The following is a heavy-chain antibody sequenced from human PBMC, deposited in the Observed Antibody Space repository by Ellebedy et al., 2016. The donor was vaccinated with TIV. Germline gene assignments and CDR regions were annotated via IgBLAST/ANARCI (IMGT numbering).Heavy chain of an antibody. V-gene: IGHV4-39*01. CDR1: GGTISSSSFY. D-gene: IGHD3-3*01. J-gene: IGHJ4*02. CDR3: ARSDRFLKQFDY. Sequence: SETLSLXXSVSGGTISSSSFYWGWIRQAPGKGLEWIGSIYYSGSTYYNPSLKSRVTISVDTSKNQFSLKLSSVTAADTAVYYCARSDRFLKQFDYWGQGTLVTVSS. CDR2: IYYSGST.